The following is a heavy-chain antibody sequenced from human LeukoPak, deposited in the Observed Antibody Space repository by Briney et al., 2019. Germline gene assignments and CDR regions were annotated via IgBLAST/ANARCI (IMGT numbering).Heavy chain of an antibody. V-gene: IGHV3-30*02. Sequence: PGGSLRLSCAASGFTFSIYSMNWVRQAPGKGLEWVAFIRYDGSNKYYADSVKGRFTISRDNSKNTLYLQMNSLRAEDTAVYYCAKDTGYSYGFDYWGQGTLVTVSS. CDR3: AKDTGYSYGFDY. D-gene: IGHD5-18*01. CDR1: GFTFSIYS. CDR2: IRYDGSNK. J-gene: IGHJ4*02.